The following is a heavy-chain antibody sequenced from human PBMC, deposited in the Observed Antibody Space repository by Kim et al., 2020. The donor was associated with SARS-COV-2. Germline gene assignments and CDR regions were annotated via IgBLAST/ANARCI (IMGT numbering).Heavy chain of an antibody. CDR3: AKDLQLVRGVLPRDYYYYYGMDV. Sequence: GGSLRLSCAASGFTFSSYGMHWVRQAPGKGLEWVAVISYDGSNKYYADSVKGRFTISRDNSKNTLYLQMNSLRAEDTAVYYCAKDLQLVRGVLPRDYYYYYGMDVWGQGTTVTVSS. J-gene: IGHJ6*02. CDR1: GFTFSSYG. V-gene: IGHV3-30*18. D-gene: IGHD3-10*01. CDR2: ISYDGSNK.